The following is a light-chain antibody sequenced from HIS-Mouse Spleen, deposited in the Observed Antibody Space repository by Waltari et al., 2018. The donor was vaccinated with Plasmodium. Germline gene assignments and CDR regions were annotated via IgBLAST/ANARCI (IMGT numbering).Light chain of an antibody. CDR1: ALPKKY. Sequence: SYELTQPPSVSVSPGHTARITCPGDALPKKYAYWYQQKSGQAPVRVIYEDSKRPSGIPERFAGSSSGTMATLTISGAQVEDEADYYCYSTDSSGNHRVFGGGTKLTVL. CDR2: EDS. CDR3: YSTDSSGNHRV. J-gene: IGLJ3*02. V-gene: IGLV3-10*01.